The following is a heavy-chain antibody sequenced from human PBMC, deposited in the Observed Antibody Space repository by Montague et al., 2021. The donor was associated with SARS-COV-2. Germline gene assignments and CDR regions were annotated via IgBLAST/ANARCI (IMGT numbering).Heavy chain of an antibody. CDR1: GDSVSHDF. Sequence: SETLSLTCTVSGDSVSHDFWTWIRQPPGKGLEWIGYVYYSRSSSYNPSLRGRVSIAVDTSKNQFSLKLNSVTAADMALYYCARREYSYGWGDWGQGTLVTVSS. D-gene: IGHD5-18*01. V-gene: IGHV4-59*08. J-gene: IGHJ4*02. CDR2: VYYSRSS. CDR3: ARREYSYGWGD.